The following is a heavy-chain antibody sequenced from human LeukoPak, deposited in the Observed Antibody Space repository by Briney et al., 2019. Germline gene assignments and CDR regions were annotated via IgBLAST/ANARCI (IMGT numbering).Heavy chain of an antibody. CDR2: IYSGGST. V-gene: IGHV3-53*01. D-gene: IGHD3-3*01. CDR1: GFTVSSNY. Sequence: HPGGSLRLSCAASGFTVSSNYMSWVRQAPRKGLEWVSVIYSGGSTYYADSVKGRFTISRDNSKNTLYLQMNSLRAEDTAVYYCAKSADNYYYYYMDVWGKGTTVTVSS. CDR3: AKSADNYYYYYMDV. J-gene: IGHJ6*03.